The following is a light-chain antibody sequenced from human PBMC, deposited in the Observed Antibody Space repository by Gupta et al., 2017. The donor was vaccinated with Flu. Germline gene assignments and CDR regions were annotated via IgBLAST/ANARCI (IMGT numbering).Light chain of an antibody. V-gene: IGLV1-47*01. J-gene: IGLJ3*02. Sequence: VLTPPPPALQPPGQRVTISSSGSSSNIGSYYVYWYQQLSVTAPKLLIYRNNQRHSVVPDRFSGSKSGTAASLAISGVHAEDEADYYCATFYDIMIAWVFGGGTKLTVL. CDR3: ATFYDIMIAWV. CDR2: RNN. CDR1: SSNIGSYY.